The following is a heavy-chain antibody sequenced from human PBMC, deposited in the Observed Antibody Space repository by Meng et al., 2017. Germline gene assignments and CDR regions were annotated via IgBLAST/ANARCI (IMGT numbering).Heavy chain of an antibody. D-gene: IGHD3-16*01. Sequence: VTLQASGPGLVRPSETLSLTCTVSGDPVTVGSHYWSWIRQPPGKGLEWIGYIDYGGSTSYNPSLRSRVTISVDTSNNQFSLKLSSVTAADTAVFYCARTRGDYYFDYWGQGTLVTVSS. J-gene: IGHJ4*02. CDR3: ARTRGDYYFDY. V-gene: IGHV4-61*01. CDR1: GDPVTVGSHY. CDR2: IDYGGST.